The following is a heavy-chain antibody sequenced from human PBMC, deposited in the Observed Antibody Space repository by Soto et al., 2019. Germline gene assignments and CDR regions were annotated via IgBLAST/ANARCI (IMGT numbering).Heavy chain of an antibody. CDR3: ARDSRYGYYYGMDV. J-gene: IGHJ6*02. CDR1: GFTFSSYG. Sequence: GGSLRLSCAAPGFTFSSYGMHWVRQAPGKGLEWVAVIWYDGSNKYYADSVKGRFTISRDNSKNTLYLQMNSLRAEDTAVYYCARDSRYGYYYGMDVWGQGTTVTVSS. CDR2: IWYDGSNK. V-gene: IGHV3-33*01. D-gene: IGHD2-15*01.